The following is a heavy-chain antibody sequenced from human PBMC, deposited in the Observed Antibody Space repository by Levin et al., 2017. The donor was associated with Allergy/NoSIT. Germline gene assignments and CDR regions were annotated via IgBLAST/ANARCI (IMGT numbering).Heavy chain of an antibody. Sequence: SGPTLVKPPQTLTLTCTFSGFSLTPAGVAVGWIRQPPGKALEWLALIYYHDDKHYSPSLKSRLTITKDSSKDQVVLTLTTMNPVDTATYYSASARYYDLESNWFDPWGQGTLVTVSS. CDR1: GFSLTPAGVA. V-gene: IGHV2-5*01. CDR2: IYYHDDK. D-gene: IGHD3-3*01. CDR3: ASARYYDLESNWFDP. J-gene: IGHJ5*02.